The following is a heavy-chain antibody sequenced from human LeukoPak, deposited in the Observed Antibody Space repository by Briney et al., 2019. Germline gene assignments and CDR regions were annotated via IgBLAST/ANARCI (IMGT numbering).Heavy chain of an antibody. Sequence: GASVKVSCKASGYTFTSYYMHWVGQAPGQGLEWMGIINPSGGSTSYAQKFQGRVTMTRDTSTSTVYMELSSLRSEDTAVYYCARDPLPYYYDSSGYYHYFDYWGQGTLVTVSS. CDR2: INPSGGST. V-gene: IGHV1-46*01. CDR1: GYTFTSYY. CDR3: ARDPLPYYYDSSGYYHYFDY. D-gene: IGHD3-22*01. J-gene: IGHJ4*02.